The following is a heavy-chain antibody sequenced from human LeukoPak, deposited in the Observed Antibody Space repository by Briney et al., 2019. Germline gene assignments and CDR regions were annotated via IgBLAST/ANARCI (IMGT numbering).Heavy chain of an antibody. CDR1: GGSFSGYY. V-gene: IGHV4-34*01. CDR3: ARGQYCSGGSCYFLVDY. Sequence: SETLSLTCAVYGGSFSGYYWSWIRQPLGKGLEWIGEINHSGSTNYNPSLKSRVTISVDTSKNQFSLKLSSVTAADTAVYYCARGQYCSGGSCYFLVDYWGQGTLVTVSS. D-gene: IGHD2-15*01. CDR2: INHSGST. J-gene: IGHJ4*02.